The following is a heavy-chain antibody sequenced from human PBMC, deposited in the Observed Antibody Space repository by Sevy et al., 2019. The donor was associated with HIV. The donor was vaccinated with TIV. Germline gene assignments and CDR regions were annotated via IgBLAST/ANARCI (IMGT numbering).Heavy chain of an antibody. V-gene: IGHV3-7*01. CDR3: AKLAGYCSGGSCSYFDY. CDR2: IRPDGSDK. Sequence: GGSLRLSCEASGFTFSPYWMTWVRQAPGKGLEWVANIRPDGSDKYYVDSVKGRFTISRDNSKNTLYLQMNSLRAEDTAVYYCAKLAGYCSGGSCSYFDYWGQGTLVTVSS. CDR1: GFTFSPYW. J-gene: IGHJ4*02. D-gene: IGHD2-15*01.